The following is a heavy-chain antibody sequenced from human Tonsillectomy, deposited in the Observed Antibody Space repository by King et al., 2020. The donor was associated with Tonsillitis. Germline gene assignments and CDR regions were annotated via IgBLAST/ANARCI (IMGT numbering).Heavy chain of an antibody. CDR3: ARGGYYDSSGYFHRYIDL. Sequence: QLVQSGAEVKKPGESLRISCKSSGYSFTSYWIGWVRQMPGKGLEWMGIIYPGDSDTRYSPSFQGQVTISADRSISTAYLQWSSLKASDTAMYYCARGGYYDSSGYFHRYIDLWGRGTLVTVSS. D-gene: IGHD3-22*01. CDR2: IYPGDSDT. J-gene: IGHJ2*01. V-gene: IGHV5-51*01. CDR1: GYSFTSYW.